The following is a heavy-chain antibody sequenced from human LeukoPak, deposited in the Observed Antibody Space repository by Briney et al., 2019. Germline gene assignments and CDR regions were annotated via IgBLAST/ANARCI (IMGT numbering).Heavy chain of an antibody. D-gene: IGHD6-19*01. CDR3: ARERYSSGWYVDY. V-gene: IGHV4-59*01. CDR2: IYYSGST. CDR1: GGSISSYY. Sequence: NLSETLSLTCIVSGGSISSYYWSWIRQPPGKGLEWIGYIYYSGSTSYNPSLKSRVTISVDTSKNQFSLKLSSVTAADTAVYYCARERYSSGWYVDYWGQGTLVTVSS. J-gene: IGHJ4*02.